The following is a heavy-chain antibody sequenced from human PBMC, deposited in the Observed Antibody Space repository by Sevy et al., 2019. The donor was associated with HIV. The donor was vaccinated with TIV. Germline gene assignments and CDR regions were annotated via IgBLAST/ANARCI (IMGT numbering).Heavy chain of an antibody. CDR1: GYSFTSYW. D-gene: IGHD7-27*01. Sequence: GESLKISCRGSGYSFTSYWIGWVRQMPGKGLEWMGIIYPGDSDTRYSQSFQGQVTISADKSISTAYLQWSSLKASDTAMYYCARYRLGTAPEFDYWGQGTLVTVSS. J-gene: IGHJ4*02. CDR2: IYPGDSDT. CDR3: ARYRLGTAPEFDY. V-gene: IGHV5-51*01.